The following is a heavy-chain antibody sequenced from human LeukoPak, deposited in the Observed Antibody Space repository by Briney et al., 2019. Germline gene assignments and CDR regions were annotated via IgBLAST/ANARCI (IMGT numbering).Heavy chain of an antibody. D-gene: IGHD2-2*01. Sequence: GASVKVSCTVSGLTLSELSMHWVRQAPGKGLEWVGGFDTADGETIYAQRFRGRVMLTDDRSTNTAYMELSSLSADDTAVYYCATGVYCASTTCPGYRNYYYFMDVWGEGTTVTVSS. CDR3: ATGVYCASTTCPGYRNYYYFMDV. CDR1: GLTLSELS. CDR2: FDTADGET. V-gene: IGHV1-24*01. J-gene: IGHJ6*03.